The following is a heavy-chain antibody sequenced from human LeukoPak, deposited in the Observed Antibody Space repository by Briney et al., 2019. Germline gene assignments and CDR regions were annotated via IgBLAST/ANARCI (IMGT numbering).Heavy chain of an antibody. J-gene: IGHJ5*02. D-gene: IGHD3-3*01. Sequence: SETLSLTCTVSGASISSADYYWSWIRQPPGKGLKWIAYTHYSGSSFYNPSLKSRITISVDTSKNQFSLRLSSVTAADTAVYYCAREGRDFWSGSRGWFDPWGQGTLVTVSS. V-gene: IGHV4-30-4*01. CDR2: THYSGSS. CDR3: AREGRDFWSGSRGWFDP. CDR1: GASISSADYY.